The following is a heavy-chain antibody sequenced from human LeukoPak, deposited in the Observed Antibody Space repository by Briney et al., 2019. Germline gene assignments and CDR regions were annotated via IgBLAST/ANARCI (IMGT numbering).Heavy chain of an antibody. J-gene: IGHJ6*02. D-gene: IGHD2-2*01. CDR1: GGSISSYY. V-gene: IGHV4-4*07. CDR3: ARSYCSSTSCYYYYGMDV. CDR2: IYTSGST. Sequence: PSETLSLTCTVYGGSISSYYWSWIRQPAGKGLEWIGRIYTSGSTNYNPSLKSRVTMSVDTSKNQFSLKLSSVTAADTAVYYCARSYCSSTSCYYYYGMDVWGQGTTVTVSS.